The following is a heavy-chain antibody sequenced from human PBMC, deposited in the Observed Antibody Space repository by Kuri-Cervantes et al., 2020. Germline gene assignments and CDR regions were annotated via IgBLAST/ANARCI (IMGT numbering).Heavy chain of an antibody. CDR2: ISAYNGDT. Sequence: ASVKVSCKASGYTFTSYGISWVRQAPGQGLEWMGWISAYNGDTNYAQKLQGRVTMTTDTSTSTAYMELSRLRSDDTAVYYCARESGYGDYRAWGQGTLVTVSS. CDR3: ARESGYGDYRA. D-gene: IGHD4-17*01. CDR1: GYTFTSYG. J-gene: IGHJ5*02. V-gene: IGHV1-18*01.